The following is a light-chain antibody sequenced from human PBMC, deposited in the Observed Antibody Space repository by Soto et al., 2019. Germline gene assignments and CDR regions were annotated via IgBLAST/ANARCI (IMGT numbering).Light chain of an antibody. V-gene: IGLV2-14*01. CDR1: SSDIGSHNF. J-gene: IGLJ3*02. CDR2: GVS. Sequence: QSVLTQPASVSGSPGQSITISCTGTSSDIGSHNFVSWHQQHPGKAPKFIIYGVSNRPSGVSNRFSGSKSGNTASLTISGLQADDEADYFCSSYTSPYIWGFGGGTKVTVL. CDR3: SSYTSPYIWG.